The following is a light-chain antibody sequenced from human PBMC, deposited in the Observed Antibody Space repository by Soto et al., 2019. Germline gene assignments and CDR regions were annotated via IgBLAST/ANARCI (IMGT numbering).Light chain of an antibody. CDR3: QQYYNWPRWT. V-gene: IGKV3-15*01. CDR1: QSVSSN. J-gene: IGKJ1*01. CDR2: GAS. Sequence: EIVMTQSPATLSVSPGERATLSCRASQSVSSNLAWYQQKPGQAPRLLIYGASTRATGIPARFSGSGSGTEFTLTISSLQSEDFAVYYCQQYYNWPRWTFGQGTKVEIK.